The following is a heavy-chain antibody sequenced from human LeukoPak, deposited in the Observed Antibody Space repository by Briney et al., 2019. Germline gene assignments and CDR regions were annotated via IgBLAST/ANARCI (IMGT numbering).Heavy chain of an antibody. Sequence: GGSLRLSCVVSGFTFSNFFMSWVRQAPGKGLEWVSAISGGGGSTYYADSVKGRFTISRDNSKNTLYLQMNSLRAEDTAVYYCAKDRHVLPTPSGYWGQGTLVTVSS. D-gene: IGHD3-10*01. CDR2: ISGGGGST. CDR1: GFTFSNFF. CDR3: AKDRHVLPTPSGY. J-gene: IGHJ4*02. V-gene: IGHV3-23*01.